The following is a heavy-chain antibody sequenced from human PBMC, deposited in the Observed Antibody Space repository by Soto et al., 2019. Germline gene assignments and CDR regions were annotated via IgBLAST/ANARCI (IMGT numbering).Heavy chain of an antibody. D-gene: IGHD6-13*01. CDR1: GFTFTSSA. CDR3: AAVPIAAAGTTYYFDY. Sequence: ASVKVSCKASGFTFTSSAVQWVRQARGQRLEWIGWIVVGSGNTNYAQKFQERVTITRDMSTSTAYMELSSLRSEDTAVYYCAAVPIAAAGTTYYFDYWGQGTLVTVSS. J-gene: IGHJ4*02. V-gene: IGHV1-58*01. CDR2: IVVGSGNT.